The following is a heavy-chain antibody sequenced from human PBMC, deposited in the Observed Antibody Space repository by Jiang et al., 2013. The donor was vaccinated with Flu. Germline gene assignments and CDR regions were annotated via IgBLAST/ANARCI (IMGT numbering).Heavy chain of an antibody. D-gene: IGHD3-16*01. CDR2: IQADGSQK. CDR1: GFSLSGYG. CDR3: ARGRDYAFEW. V-gene: IGHV3-30*02. Sequence: VQLVESGGGVVQPGGSLRLSCAASGFSLSGYGMHWVRQAPGKGLEWVTLIQADGSQKWYADSVKGRFTISRDTSENTLYLQMNSLRPEDTAIYYCARGRDYAFEWWGQGTLVTVSS. J-gene: IGHJ4*02.